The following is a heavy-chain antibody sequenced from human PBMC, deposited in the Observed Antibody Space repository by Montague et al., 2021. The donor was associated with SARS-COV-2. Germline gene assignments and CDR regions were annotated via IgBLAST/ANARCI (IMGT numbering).Heavy chain of an antibody. J-gene: IGHJ4*02. CDR2: IKQDGSEK. V-gene: IGHV3-7*01. CDR3: ASRYCSGPRCYSGTYYYFDY. D-gene: IGHD2-2*02. CDR1: GFTFSSYW. Sequence: SLRLSCAASGFTFSSYWMTWVRQAPGKGLEWVANIKQDGSEKYYVDSVKGRFTISRDNAENSLYLQMNSLRAEDTAVYYCASRYCSGPRCYSGTYYYFDYWGQGALVTVSS.